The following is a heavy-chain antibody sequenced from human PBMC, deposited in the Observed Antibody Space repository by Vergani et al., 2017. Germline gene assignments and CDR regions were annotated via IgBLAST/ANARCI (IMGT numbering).Heavy chain of an antibody. CDR3: ATTSTYCSSTSCPFRAFDI. J-gene: IGHJ3*02. V-gene: IGHV4-59*01. Sequence: QVQLQESGPGLVKPSETLSLTCTVSGGSIGSYYWSWIRQPPGKGLEWIGYIYYSGSTNYNPSLKSRVTISVDTSKNQFSLKLSSVTAADTAVYYCATTSTYCSSTSCPFRAFDIWGQGTMVTVSS. D-gene: IGHD2-2*01. CDR2: IYYSGST. CDR1: GGSIGSYY.